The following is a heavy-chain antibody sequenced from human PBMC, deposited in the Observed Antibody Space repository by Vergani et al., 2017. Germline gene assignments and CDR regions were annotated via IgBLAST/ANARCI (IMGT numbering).Heavy chain of an antibody. V-gene: IGHV1-18*01. J-gene: IGHJ4*02. Sequence: QVQLVQSGAEVKKPGASVKVSCKASGYTFTSYDINWVRQATGQGLEWMGWISAYNGNTNYAQKLQGRVTMTTDTSTSTVYMELSSLRSEDTAVYYCVLSDYDTIDYWGQGTLVTVSS. D-gene: IGHD5-12*01. CDR3: VLSDYDTIDY. CDR2: ISAYNGNT. CDR1: GYTFTSYD.